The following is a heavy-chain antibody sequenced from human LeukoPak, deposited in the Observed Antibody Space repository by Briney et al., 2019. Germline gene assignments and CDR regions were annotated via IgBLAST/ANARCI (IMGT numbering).Heavy chain of an antibody. J-gene: IGHJ4*02. CDR1: GGSISSGGYY. V-gene: IGHV4-61*08. CDR2: IYTSGST. Sequence: PSETLSLTCTVSGGSISSGGYYWSWIRQPPGKGLEWIGYIYTSGSTNYNPSLKSRVTISVDTSKNQFSLKLSSVTAADTAVYYCARRSPTGATRSFDYWGQGTLVTVSS. CDR3: ARRSPTGATRSFDY. D-gene: IGHD1-14*01.